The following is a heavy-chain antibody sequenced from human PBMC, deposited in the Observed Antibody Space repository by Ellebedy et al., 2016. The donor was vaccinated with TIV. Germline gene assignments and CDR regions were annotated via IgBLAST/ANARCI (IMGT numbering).Heavy chain of an antibody. V-gene: IGHV3-23*01. CDR1: GFTFSSYA. D-gene: IGHD3-22*01. CDR2: ISGSGGST. Sequence: GGSLRLSXAASGFTFSSYAMSWVRQAPGKGLEWVSAISGSGGSTYYADSVKGRFTISRDNSKNTLYLQMNSLRAEDTAVYYCATEDGYDSSWDYWGQGTLVTVSS. CDR3: ATEDGYDSSWDY. J-gene: IGHJ4*02.